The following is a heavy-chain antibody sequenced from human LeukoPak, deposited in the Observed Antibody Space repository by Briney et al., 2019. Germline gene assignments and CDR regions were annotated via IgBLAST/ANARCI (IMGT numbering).Heavy chain of an antibody. J-gene: IGHJ4*02. V-gene: IGHV5-51*01. CDR1: GYNFTSYW. Sequence: GESLKISCKGSGYNFTSYWIGWVRQMPGKGLEWMGIIYPGDSDTRYSPSFQGQVTISADKSISTAYLQWSSLKASDTAMYYCAKMRAYSYGYVEHFDYWGRGTLVTVSS. CDR3: AKMRAYSYGYVEHFDY. D-gene: IGHD5-18*01. CDR2: IYPGDSDT.